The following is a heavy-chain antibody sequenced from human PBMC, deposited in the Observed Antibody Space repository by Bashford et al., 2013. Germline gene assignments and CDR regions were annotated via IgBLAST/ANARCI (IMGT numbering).Heavy chain of an antibody. CDR1: GGSISSNNYY. J-gene: IGHJ4*02. CDR3: AKDREFNGRWHAWGFDY. CDR2: IYNSGST. V-gene: IGHV4-39*07. D-gene: IGHD4-23*01. Sequence: SETLSLTCTVSGGSISSNNYYWGWIRQPPGKGLEWIGSIYNSGSTYYNPSLKSRVTISVDTSKNQFSLKLSSVTAADTAVYYCAKDREFNGRWHAWGFDYWGQGTLVTVSS.